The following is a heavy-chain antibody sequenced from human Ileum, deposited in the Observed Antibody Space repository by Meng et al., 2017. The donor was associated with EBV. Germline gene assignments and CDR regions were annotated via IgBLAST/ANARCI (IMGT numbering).Heavy chain of an antibody. CDR1: GLTFSSYA. J-gene: IGHJ4*02. V-gene: IGHV3-21*02. CDR3: ATDFSTSSRRGC. CDR2: ISSTSGYI. D-gene: IGHD6-6*01. Sequence: EVQLGESGGGLVKPGGSLSLSCAVSGLTFSSYAMNWVRQAPGKGLEWVSSISSTSGYIGYADSVKGRFTISRDNAKNSVYLQMNSLRAEDTAIYYCATDFSTSSRRGCWGQGTLVTVSS.